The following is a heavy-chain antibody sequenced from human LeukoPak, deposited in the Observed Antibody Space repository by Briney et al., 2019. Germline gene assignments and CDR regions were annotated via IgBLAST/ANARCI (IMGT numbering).Heavy chain of an antibody. CDR2: IKQDGSEK. CDR3: ARVSLRFLEWLFSRGDFDY. V-gene: IGHV3-7*01. J-gene: IGHJ4*02. D-gene: IGHD3-3*01. Sequence: PGGSLRLSCAASGFTFSSYWMSWVRQAPGKGLEWVANIKQDGSEKYYVDSVKGRFTISRDNAKNSLYLQMNSLRAEDTAVYYCARVSLRFLEWLFSRGDFDYWGQGTLVTVSS. CDR1: GFTFSSYW.